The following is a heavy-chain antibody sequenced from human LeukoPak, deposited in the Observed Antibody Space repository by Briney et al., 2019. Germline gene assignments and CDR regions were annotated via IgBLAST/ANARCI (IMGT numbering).Heavy chain of an antibody. D-gene: IGHD3-16*02. Sequence: GASVKVSCKASGYTFTGYYMHWVRQAPGQGLEWMGWINPSGGSTSYAQKFQGRVTMTRDTSTSTVYMELSSLRSEDTAVYYCARGTYYDYVWGSYRPHFDYWGQGTLVTVSS. CDR1: GYTFTGYY. J-gene: IGHJ4*02. V-gene: IGHV1-46*01. CDR2: INPSGGST. CDR3: ARGTYYDYVWGSYRPHFDY.